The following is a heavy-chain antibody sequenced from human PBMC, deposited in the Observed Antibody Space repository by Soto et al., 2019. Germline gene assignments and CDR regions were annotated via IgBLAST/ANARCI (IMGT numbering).Heavy chain of an antibody. V-gene: IGHV1-24*01. J-gene: IGHJ6*02. CDR2: FDPEDGET. Sequence: ASVKVSFKVSGYTLTELSMHWVRQAPGKGLEWMGGFDPEDGETIYAQKFQGRVTMTEDTSTDTAYMELSSLRSEDTAVYYCATGEWEPRMDYYYGMDVWGQGTTVTVSS. D-gene: IGHD1-26*01. CDR1: GYTLTELS. CDR3: ATGEWEPRMDYYYGMDV.